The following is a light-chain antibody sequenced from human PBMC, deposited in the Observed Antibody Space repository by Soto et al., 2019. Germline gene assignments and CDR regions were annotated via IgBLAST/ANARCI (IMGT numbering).Light chain of an antibody. CDR3: QQYNNWRPRART. Sequence: EIVMTQSPATLSVSPGERATLSCRASQSVSSNLAWYQQKPGQAPRLLIYGASTRATGIPARFSGSGSGTECTLTIRSLQSEEFAVYYWQQYNNWRPRARTFGQGTKVEIK. CDR1: QSVSSN. J-gene: IGKJ1*01. V-gene: IGKV3-15*01. CDR2: GAS.